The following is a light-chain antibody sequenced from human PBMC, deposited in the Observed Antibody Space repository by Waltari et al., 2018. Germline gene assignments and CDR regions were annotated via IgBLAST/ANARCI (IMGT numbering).Light chain of an antibody. V-gene: IGKV3-15*01. CDR1: QYISNN. Sequence: TVITHSPAALSGSPVARATPPCRASQYISNNLAWYQHKPGQPPRLLISGASTRATGVPARFSGSGSGTEFSLTISSLQSEDSAIYFCQQYNTWPPSTFGQGTKLEIK. CDR2: GAS. CDR3: QQYNTWPPST. J-gene: IGKJ2*02.